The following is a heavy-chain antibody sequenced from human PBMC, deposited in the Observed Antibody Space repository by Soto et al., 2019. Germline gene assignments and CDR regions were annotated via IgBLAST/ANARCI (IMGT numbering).Heavy chain of an antibody. J-gene: IGHJ4*02. V-gene: IGHV3-30*18. Sequence: HPGGSLRLSCAASGFTFSIFGMHWVRQAPGKGLEWVALISYDGNNRYYADSVRGRFTISRDNSKNTLHLQMNSLRTEDTAVYYCAKGTTRWLQSLLDYWGQGILVTVSS. D-gene: IGHD1-26*01. CDR1: GFTFSIFG. CDR2: ISYDGNNR. CDR3: AKGTTRWLQSLLDY.